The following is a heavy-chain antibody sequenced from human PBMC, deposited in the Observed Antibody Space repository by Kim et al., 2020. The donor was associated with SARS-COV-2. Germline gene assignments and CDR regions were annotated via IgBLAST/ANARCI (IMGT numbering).Heavy chain of an antibody. CDR2: IFGDGTLT. V-gene: IGHV3-74*01. J-gene: IGHJ4*02. Sequence: GESLRLSCTASGFTFRTYWMHWVRQAPGKGLVWVSRIFGDGTLTTYANSVKGRFTISRDNAKNTMYLQMNRLTVEDMGIYYCVRGLGDYWGQGTPVTVSS. CDR3: VRGLGDY. CDR1: GFTFRTYW. D-gene: IGHD3-10*01.